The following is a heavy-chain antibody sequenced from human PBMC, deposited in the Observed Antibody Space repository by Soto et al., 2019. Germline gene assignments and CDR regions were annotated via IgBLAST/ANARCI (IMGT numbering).Heavy chain of an antibody. Sequence: EGQLVESGGDLVQPGGSLRLSCVASGFIFSDYEMNWVRQAPGKGLERVSYINSRGQSIHYADSVKGRFTISGDNAKNSVYLKMNSLRVEDRAVYYCARNNADYEVYWGQGALFIVSS. D-gene: IGHD4-17*01. CDR1: GFIFSDYE. CDR2: INSRGQSI. J-gene: IGHJ4*02. CDR3: ARNNADYEVY. V-gene: IGHV3-48*03.